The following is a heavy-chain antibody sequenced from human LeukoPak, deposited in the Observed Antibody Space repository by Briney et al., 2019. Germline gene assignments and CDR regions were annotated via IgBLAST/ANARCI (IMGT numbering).Heavy chain of an antibody. V-gene: IGHV4-30-2*01. J-gene: IGHJ3*02. Sequence: PSQTLSLTCAVSGGSISSGGYYWSWIRQPPGKGLEWIGEINHSGSTNYNPSLKSRVTISVDTSKNQFSLKLSSVTAADTAVYYCAREQRAFDIWGQGTMVTVSS. CDR2: INHSGST. CDR3: AREQRAFDI. CDR1: GGSISSGGYY.